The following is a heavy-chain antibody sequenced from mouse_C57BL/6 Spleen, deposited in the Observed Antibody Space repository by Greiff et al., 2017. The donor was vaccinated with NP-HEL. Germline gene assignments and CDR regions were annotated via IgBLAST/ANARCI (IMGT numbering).Heavy chain of an antibody. J-gene: IGHJ3*01. D-gene: IGHD2-4*01. CDR1: GYSITSGYY. CDR3: ARGNYDRVFAY. Sequence: EESGPGLVKPSQSLSLTCSVTGYSITSGYYWNWIRQFPGNKLEWMGYISYDGSNNYNPSLKNRISITRDTSKNQFFLKLNSVTTEDTATYYCARGNYDRVFAYWGQGTLVTVSA. V-gene: IGHV3-6*01. CDR2: ISYDGSN.